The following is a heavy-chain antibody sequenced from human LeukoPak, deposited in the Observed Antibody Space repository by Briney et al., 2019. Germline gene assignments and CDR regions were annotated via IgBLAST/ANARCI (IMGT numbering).Heavy chain of an antibody. CDR1: GFTFSSYG. CDR3: AKGKARWLQFFFDY. Sequence: PGRSLRLSCAASGFTFSSYGMHWVRQAPGKGLEWVAVISYDGSNKYYADSVKGRFTISRDNSKNTLYLQMNSLRAEDTAVYYCAKGKARWLQFFFDYWGQGTLVTVSS. V-gene: IGHV3-30*18. D-gene: IGHD5-12*01. J-gene: IGHJ4*02. CDR2: ISYDGSNK.